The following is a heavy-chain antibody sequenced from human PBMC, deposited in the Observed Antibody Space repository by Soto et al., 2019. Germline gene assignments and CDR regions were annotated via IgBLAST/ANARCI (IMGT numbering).Heavy chain of an antibody. D-gene: IGHD3-10*01. CDR3: ARRGITMVRGVISMDWYFDL. Sequence: PSETLSLTCIVSGGSISSGGYYWTWIRQHPGKGLEWIGYIYYSGSTYYNPSLKSRVTISVDTSKNQFSLKLSSVTAADTAVYYCARRGITMVRGVISMDWYFDLWGRGTLVTVSS. J-gene: IGHJ2*01. V-gene: IGHV4-31*03. CDR1: GGSISSGGYY. CDR2: IYYSGST.